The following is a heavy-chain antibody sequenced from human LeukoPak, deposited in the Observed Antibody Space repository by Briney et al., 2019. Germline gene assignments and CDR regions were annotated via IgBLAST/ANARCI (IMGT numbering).Heavy chain of an antibody. V-gene: IGHV3-66*01. CDR2: IYSGGST. Sequence: GGSLRLSCAASGLSVSSNDMSWVRQAPGKGLEWVSVIYSGGSTYYADSVKGRFTISRDNSKNTLFLQMNSLRAEDTAVYYCAREGYCSGGSCYSDYWGQGTLVTVSS. J-gene: IGHJ4*02. CDR1: GLSVSSND. CDR3: AREGYCSGGSCYSDY. D-gene: IGHD2-15*01.